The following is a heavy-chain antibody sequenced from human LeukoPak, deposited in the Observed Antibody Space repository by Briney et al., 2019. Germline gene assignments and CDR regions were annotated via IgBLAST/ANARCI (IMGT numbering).Heavy chain of an antibody. V-gene: IGHV4-59*08. D-gene: IGHD3-16*01. CDR1: GGSISSYY. CDR3: ARHRKYLGEYAFDI. CDR2: IYYSGST. Sequence: SETLSLTCTVSGGSISSYYWSWIPQPPGKGLEWIGYIYYSGSTNYNPSLKSRVTISVDTSKNQFSLKLSSVTAADTAVYYCARHRKYLGEYAFDIWGQGTMVTVSS. J-gene: IGHJ3*02.